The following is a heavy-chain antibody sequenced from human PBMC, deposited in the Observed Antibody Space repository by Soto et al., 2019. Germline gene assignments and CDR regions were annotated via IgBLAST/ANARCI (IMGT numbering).Heavy chain of an antibody. Sequence: SETLSLTCAVYGGSFSGYYWNWIRQPPGKGLEWIGEINHSGSTNYNPSLKSRVTISVDTSKNQFSLKLSSVTAADTAVYYCARRYQQRPFGYWGQGTLVTVSS. CDR1: GGSFSGYY. D-gene: IGHD2-2*01. CDR2: INHSGST. V-gene: IGHV4-34*01. J-gene: IGHJ4*02. CDR3: ARRYQQRPFGY.